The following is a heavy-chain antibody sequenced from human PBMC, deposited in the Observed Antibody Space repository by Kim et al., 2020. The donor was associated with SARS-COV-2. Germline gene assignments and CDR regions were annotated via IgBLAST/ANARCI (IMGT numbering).Heavy chain of an antibody. CDR2: IYYSGST. J-gene: IGHJ4*02. CDR3: ARRQIAAAFDY. CDR1: GGSVSSGSYY. Sequence: SETLSLTCTVSGGSVSSGSYYWSWIRQPPGKGLEWIGYIYYSGSTNYNPSLKSRVTISVDTSKNQFSLKLSSVTAADTAVYYCARRQIAAAFDYWGQGTL. V-gene: IGHV4-61*01. D-gene: IGHD6-13*01.